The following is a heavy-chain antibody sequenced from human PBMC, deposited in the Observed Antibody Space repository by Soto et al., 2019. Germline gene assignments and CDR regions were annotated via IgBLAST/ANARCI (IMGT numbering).Heavy chain of an antibody. D-gene: IGHD2-8*02. V-gene: IGHV3-30-3*01. CDR2: ISYDGSNK. Sequence: QVQLVESGGGVVQPGRSLRLSCAASGFTFSSYAMHWVRQAPGKGLEWVAVISYDGSNKYYADSVKGRFTISRDNSKNTLYLQMNSLRAEDTAVYYCARELRGTGLDYWGQGTLVTVSS. CDR1: GFTFSSYA. J-gene: IGHJ4*02. CDR3: ARELRGTGLDY.